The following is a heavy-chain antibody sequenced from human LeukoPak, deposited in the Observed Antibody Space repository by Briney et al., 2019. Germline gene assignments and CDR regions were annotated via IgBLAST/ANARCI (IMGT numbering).Heavy chain of an antibody. D-gene: IGHD2-15*01. Sequence: GGSLRLSCAASGYPFSNYGMDWVRQTPGRGLEWISYISGRATNTEYADSVKARFTISRDNAENTLYLQMDNLRAEDTAVYYCAREGGGYRLFEFWGQGLLVTVSS. J-gene: IGHJ4*02. CDR1: GYPFSNYG. V-gene: IGHV3-48*04. CDR3: AREGGGYRLFEF. CDR2: ISGRATNT.